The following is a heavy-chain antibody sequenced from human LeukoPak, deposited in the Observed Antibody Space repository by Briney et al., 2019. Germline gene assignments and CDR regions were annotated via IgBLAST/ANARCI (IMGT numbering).Heavy chain of an antibody. D-gene: IGHD6-19*01. CDR1: GYSFTSYW. Sequence: PGESLKISCKGSGYSFTSYWIGWVRPMPGKGLEWLGIIYPYDSETRYSPSFQGQVTISADKSISNAYLQWSSLKASDTAIYFCARQRYSSGDYENDYWGQGTLVTVSS. CDR2: IYPYDSET. J-gene: IGHJ4*02. V-gene: IGHV5-51*01. CDR3: ARQRYSSGDYENDY.